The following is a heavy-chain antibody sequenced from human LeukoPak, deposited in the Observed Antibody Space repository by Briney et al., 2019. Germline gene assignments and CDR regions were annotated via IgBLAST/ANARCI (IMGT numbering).Heavy chain of an antibody. CDR1: GFTVSSNY. V-gene: IGHV3-53*01. J-gene: IGHJ4*02. D-gene: IGHD1-26*01. Sequence: PGESLRLSCAASGFTVSSNYMSWVRQAPGKGLEWVSVIYSGGSTYYADSVKGRFTISRDNSKNTLYLQMNSLRAEDTAVYYCARVQLDSGSYSYYFDYWGQGTLVTVSS. CDR2: IYSGGST. CDR3: ARVQLDSGSYSYYFDY.